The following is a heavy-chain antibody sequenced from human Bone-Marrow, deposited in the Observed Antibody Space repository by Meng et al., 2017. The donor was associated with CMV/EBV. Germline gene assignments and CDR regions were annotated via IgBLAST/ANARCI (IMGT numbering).Heavy chain of an antibody. V-gene: IGHV3-30*04. D-gene: IGHD1/OR15-1a*01. J-gene: IGHJ3*02. CDR3: AKEAPYNWNTFDI. CDR1: GFIFRSYA. CDR2: ISNDGTNK. Sequence: GESLKISCAASGFIFRSYAMHWVRQAPGKGLEWVAVISNDGTNKYYADSVKGRFTISRDNSKNTLYLQMNSLRAEDTAVYYCAKEAPYNWNTFDIWGQGTRVTVSS.